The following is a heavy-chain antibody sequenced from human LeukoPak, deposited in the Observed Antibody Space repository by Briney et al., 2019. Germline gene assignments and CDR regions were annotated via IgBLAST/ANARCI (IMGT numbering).Heavy chain of an antibody. J-gene: IGHJ4*02. CDR1: GFTFSSYE. D-gene: IGHD3-22*01. CDR2: ISNDGGGT. Sequence: PGGSLRLSCAASGFTFSSYEMSWVRQAPGKGLEWVSAISNDGGGTTYADFVKGRFSVSRDNSKNTLFLQMNSLRAEDTALYYCAKGSSGYFFDLWGQGTLVTVSS. V-gene: IGHV3-23*01. CDR3: AKGSSGYFFDL.